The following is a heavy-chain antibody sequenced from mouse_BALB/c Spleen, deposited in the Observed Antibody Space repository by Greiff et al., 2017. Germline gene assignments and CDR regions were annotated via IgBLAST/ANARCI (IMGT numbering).Heavy chain of an antibody. CDR3: AKIYYDYDGYAMDY. CDR1: GYSITSDYA. CDR2: ISYSGST. Sequence: EVMLVESGPGLVKPSQSLSLTCTVTGYSITSDYAWNWIRQFPGNKLEWMGYISYSGSTSYNPSLKSRISITRDTSKNQFFLQLNSVTTEDTATYYCAKIYYDYDGYAMDYWGQGTSVTVSS. V-gene: IGHV3-2*02. D-gene: IGHD2-4*01. J-gene: IGHJ4*01.